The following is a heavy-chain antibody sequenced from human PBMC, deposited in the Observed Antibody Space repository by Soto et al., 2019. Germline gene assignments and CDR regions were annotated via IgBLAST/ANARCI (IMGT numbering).Heavy chain of an antibody. CDR1: GFTFSHSA. D-gene: IGHD6-6*01. CDR2: ISYDGSNK. CDR3: ARESSIAARAFDY. V-gene: IGHV3-30-3*01. J-gene: IGHJ4*02. Sequence: GGSLRLSCSASGFTFSHSAMHWVRQAPGKGLEWVAVISYDGSNKYYADSVKGRFTISRDNSKNTLYLQMNSLRAEDTAVYYCARESSIAARAFDYWGQGTLVTVSS.